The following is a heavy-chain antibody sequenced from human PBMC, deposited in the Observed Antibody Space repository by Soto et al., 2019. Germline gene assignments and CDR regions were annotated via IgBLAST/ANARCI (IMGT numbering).Heavy chain of an antibody. Sequence: HPGGSLRLSCAASGFTFDDYAMHWVRQAPGKGLEWVSGISWNSGSIGYADSVKGRFTISRDNAKNSLYLQMNSLRAEDTALYYCAKGDAFDIWGQGTMVTVSS. V-gene: IGHV3-9*01. CDR2: ISWNSGSI. J-gene: IGHJ3*02. CDR3: AKGDAFDI. CDR1: GFTFDDYA.